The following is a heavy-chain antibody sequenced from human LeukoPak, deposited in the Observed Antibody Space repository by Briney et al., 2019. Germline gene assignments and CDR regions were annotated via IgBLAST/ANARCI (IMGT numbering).Heavy chain of an antibody. CDR2: INGDGSTT. CDR3: ARDLSSFYYDSSGGMDV. Sequence: GGSLRLSCAASGLIFSSFWMHWVRHAPGKGLMWVSRINGDGSTTSYADSVKGRFTISRDNAKNTLYLQMNSLRAEDTAVYYCARDLSSFYYDSSGGMDVWGRGTTVTVSS. J-gene: IGHJ6*02. D-gene: IGHD3-22*01. CDR1: GLIFSSFW. V-gene: IGHV3-74*01.